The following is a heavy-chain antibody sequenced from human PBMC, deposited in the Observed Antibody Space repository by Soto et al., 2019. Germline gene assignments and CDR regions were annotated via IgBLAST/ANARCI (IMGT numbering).Heavy chain of an antibody. Sequence: DVHLLDSGGGLVQPGGSLGLSCAASGLPFGNFAMTWVRQAQGKGLEWVSGVCGNCVSTYYADSVKGRFTISRDNSKDRLYLQMKSLTAEDTAIYYCAKTLSNRIGVAAFDCWGQGSLVTVSS. CDR2: VCGNCVST. D-gene: IGHD6-19*01. V-gene: IGHV3-23*01. CDR3: AKTLSNRIGVAAFDC. CDR1: GLPFGNFA. J-gene: IGHJ4*02.